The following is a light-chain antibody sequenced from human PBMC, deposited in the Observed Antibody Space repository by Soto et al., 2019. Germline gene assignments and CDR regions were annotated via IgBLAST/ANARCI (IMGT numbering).Light chain of an antibody. Sequence: QSVLTQPPSASGTPGQRVTISCSGSSPNIGTNYVYWYQQLPGTAPKLFIYRNNQRPSGVPDRFSGSKSGTSASLAISGLRSEDEADYYCAAWDDSLRKVFGGGTKLTVL. J-gene: IGLJ3*02. V-gene: IGLV1-47*01. CDR1: SPNIGTNY. CDR3: AAWDDSLRKV. CDR2: RNN.